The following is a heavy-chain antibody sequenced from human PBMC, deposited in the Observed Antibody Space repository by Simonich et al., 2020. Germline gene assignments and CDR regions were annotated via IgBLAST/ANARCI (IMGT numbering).Heavy chain of an antibody. Sequence: EVQLVESGGGLVQPGGSLRLSCAASGFPFSSYGRIWVRQAPGKGLEGVANIKQEGSEKYYVDSGKGRFPISRDNAKNSLYLQMNSLRAEDTAVYYCARDGLGTAYYYYMDVWGKGTTVTVSS. V-gene: IGHV3-7*01. D-gene: IGHD7-27*01. CDR3: ARDGLGTAYYYYMDV. CDR1: GFPFSSYG. J-gene: IGHJ6*03. CDR2: IKQEGSEK.